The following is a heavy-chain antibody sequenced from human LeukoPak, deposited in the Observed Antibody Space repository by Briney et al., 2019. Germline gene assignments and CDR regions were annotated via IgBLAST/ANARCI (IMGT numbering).Heavy chain of an antibody. V-gene: IGHV4-39*01. CDR1: GGSISSRRHY. D-gene: IGHD5-12*01. CDR3: ARHSGSLFGPKDV. J-gene: IGHJ6*01. Sequence: SETLSLTCTVSGGSISSRRHYCGWIRQPPGTGLEWIGTSFYSGYTYYNPSLKSRVTISVDTSKNQFSLKLDSVTAGDTAVYYCARHSGSLFGPKDVWGQGTTVIVTS. CDR2: SFYSGYT.